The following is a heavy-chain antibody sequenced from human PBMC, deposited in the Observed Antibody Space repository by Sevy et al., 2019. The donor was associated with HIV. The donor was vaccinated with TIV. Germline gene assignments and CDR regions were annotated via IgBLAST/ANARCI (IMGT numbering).Heavy chain of an antibody. D-gene: IGHD2-21*02. J-gene: IGHJ4*02. V-gene: IGHV3-21*01. CDR1: GFTFNIYS. Sequence: LSLTCAASGFTFNIYSMNWVRQAPGKGLEWVSSISGSSSYIFYADSVKGRFTISRDNAKNSLYLQMNSLRAEDTAVYYCARGRGDPRADCFDYWGQGTLVTVSS. CDR3: ARGRGDPRADCFDY. CDR2: ISGSSSYI.